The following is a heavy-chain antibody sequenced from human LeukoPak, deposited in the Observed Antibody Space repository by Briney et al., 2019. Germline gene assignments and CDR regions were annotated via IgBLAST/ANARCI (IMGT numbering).Heavy chain of an antibody. J-gene: IGHJ4*02. Sequence: GGSLRLSCAASGFTFSTYAMNWVRQAPGKGLEWVSTFSGSGASTYYADSVKGRFTISRDNSKNTVYLQMNSLRAEDTAIYYCAKGAYYADWGQGTLVTVSS. D-gene: IGHD3-3*01. V-gene: IGHV3-23*01. CDR1: GFTFSTYA. CDR2: FSGSGAST. CDR3: AKGAYYAD.